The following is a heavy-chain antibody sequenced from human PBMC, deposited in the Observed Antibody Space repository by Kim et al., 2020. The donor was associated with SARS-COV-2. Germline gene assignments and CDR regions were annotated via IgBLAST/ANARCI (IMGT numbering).Heavy chain of an antibody. V-gene: IGHV4-39*01. Sequence: SETLSLTCTVSGGSISSSSYYWGWIRQPPGKGLEWIGSIYYSGSTYYNPSLKSRVTISVDTSKNQFSLKLSSVTAADTAVYYCARLNGGGELLSSGDDAFDIWGQGTMVTVSS. CDR1: GGSISSSSYY. CDR2: IYYSGST. CDR3: ARLNGGGELLSSGDDAFDI. D-gene: IGHD3-10*01. J-gene: IGHJ3*02.